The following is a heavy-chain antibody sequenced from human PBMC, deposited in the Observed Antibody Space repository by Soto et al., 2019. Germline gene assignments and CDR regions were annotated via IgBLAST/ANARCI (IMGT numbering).Heavy chain of an antibody. V-gene: IGHV4-59*08. Sequence: QVQLQESGPGLVKPSETLSLTCTVSGGSISSYYWSWIRQPPGKGLEWIGYIYYSGSTNYNPSLKSRVTISVDTSKNPLSLKLSSVTAADTAVYYCASRYGYYFDYWGQGTLVTVSS. CDR1: GGSISSYY. D-gene: IGHD3-9*01. J-gene: IGHJ4*02. CDR3: ASRYGYYFDY. CDR2: IYYSGST.